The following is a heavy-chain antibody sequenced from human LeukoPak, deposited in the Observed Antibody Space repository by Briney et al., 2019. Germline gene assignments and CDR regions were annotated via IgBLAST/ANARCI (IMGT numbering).Heavy chain of an antibody. J-gene: IGHJ4*02. Sequence: ASVKVSCKASGYTFTSYDINWVRQATGQGLEWMGWMNPNSGNTGYAQKFQGRVTITRNTSISTAYMELSSLRSEDTAVYYCATSSGYPPHPYYYFDYWGQGTLVTVSS. V-gene: IGHV1-8*01. CDR1: GYTFTSYD. D-gene: IGHD3-22*01. CDR2: MNPNSGNT. CDR3: ATSSGYPPHPYYYFDY.